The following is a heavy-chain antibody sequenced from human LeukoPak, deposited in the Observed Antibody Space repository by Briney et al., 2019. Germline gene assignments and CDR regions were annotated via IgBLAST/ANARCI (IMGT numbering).Heavy chain of an antibody. D-gene: IGHD3-10*01. V-gene: IGHV4-39*07. Sequence: PSETLSLTCTVSGGSISSSSYYWGWIRQPPGKGLEWIGSIYYSGSTYYNPSLKSRVTISVDTSKNQFSLKLSSVTAADTAVYYCARGVLYYYGSGRDRGYFDYWGQGTLVTVSS. CDR3: ARGVLYYYGSGRDRGYFDY. J-gene: IGHJ4*02. CDR1: GGSISSSSYY. CDR2: IYYSGST.